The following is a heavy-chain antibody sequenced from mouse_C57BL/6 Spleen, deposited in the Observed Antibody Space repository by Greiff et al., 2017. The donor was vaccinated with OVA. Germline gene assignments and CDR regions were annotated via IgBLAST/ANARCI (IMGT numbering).Heavy chain of an antibody. Sequence: VKLVESGPGLVQPSQSLSITCTVSGFSLTSYGVHWVRQSPGKGLEWLGVIWSGGSTDYNAAFISRLSISKDNSKSQVFFKMNSLQADDTAIYYCARFITYFDYWGQGTTLTVSS. CDR2: IWSGGST. CDR3: ARFITYFDY. V-gene: IGHV2-2*01. J-gene: IGHJ2*01. CDR1: GFSLTSYG. D-gene: IGHD1-1*01.